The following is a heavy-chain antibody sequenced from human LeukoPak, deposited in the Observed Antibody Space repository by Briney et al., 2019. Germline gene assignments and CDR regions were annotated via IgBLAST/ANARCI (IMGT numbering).Heavy chain of an antibody. CDR1: GFTFSSYA. D-gene: IGHD3-10*01. J-gene: IGHJ4*02. Sequence: GGSLRLSCAASGFTFSSYAMSWVRQAPGKGLEWVSAISGSGGSTYYADSVKGRFTISRDNSKNTLYLQMNSLRAEDTAVYYCAKDPYYYGSGSHLNYFDYWGQGTLVTVSS. CDR3: AKDPYYYGSGSHLNYFDY. CDR2: ISGSGGST. V-gene: IGHV3-23*01.